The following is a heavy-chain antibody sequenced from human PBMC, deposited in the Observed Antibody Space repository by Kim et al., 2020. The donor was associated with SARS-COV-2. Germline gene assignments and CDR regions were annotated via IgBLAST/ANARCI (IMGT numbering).Heavy chain of an antibody. CDR3: ARVGKVRWFGELLEDSYFDY. Sequence: RFTISRDNSKNTLYLQMNSLRAEDTAVYYCARVGKVRWFGELLEDSYFDYWGQGTLVTVSS. V-gene: IGHV3-30*01. D-gene: IGHD3-10*01. J-gene: IGHJ4*02.